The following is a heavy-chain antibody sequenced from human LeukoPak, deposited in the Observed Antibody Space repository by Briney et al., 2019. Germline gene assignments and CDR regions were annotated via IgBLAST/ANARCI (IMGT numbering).Heavy chain of an antibody. CDR2: IYYSGST. Sequence: SETLSLTCTVSGGSISSYYWSWIRQPPGKGLEWIGYIYYSGSTNYNPSLKSRVTISVDTSKNQFSLKLSSVTAADTAVYYCAREKRGSYPVNWFDPWGQGTLVTVSS. CDR1: GGSISSYY. D-gene: IGHD1-26*01. J-gene: IGHJ5*02. V-gene: IGHV4-59*01. CDR3: AREKRGSYPVNWFDP.